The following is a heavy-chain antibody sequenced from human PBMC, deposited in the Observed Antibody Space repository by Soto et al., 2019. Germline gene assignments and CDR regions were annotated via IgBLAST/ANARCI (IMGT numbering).Heavy chain of an antibody. J-gene: IGHJ6*03. Sequence: EVQLLESGGGLVQPGGSLRLSCAASGFTFSNYAMSWVRQAPGKGLEWVSAISGSGGSTYYADSVKGRFTISRDNSKNTLYLQMNSLRAEDTAVYYCAKDSGYDGVYYYYMDVWGKGTTVTVSS. D-gene: IGHD5-12*01. V-gene: IGHV3-23*01. CDR1: GFTFSNYA. CDR3: AKDSGYDGVYYYYMDV. CDR2: ISGSGGST.